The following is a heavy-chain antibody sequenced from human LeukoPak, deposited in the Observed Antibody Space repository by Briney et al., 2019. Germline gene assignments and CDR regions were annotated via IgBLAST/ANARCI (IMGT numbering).Heavy chain of an antibody. CDR2: IVPIFGAA. V-gene: IGHV1-69*13. J-gene: IGHJ4*02. CDR3: ATAPTMVGPTFD. CDR1: GGTFSSYT. Sequence: SVKVSCKASGGTFSSYTISWVRQAPGQGLEWMGRIVPIFGAANYARKFQGRVTITADESTSTAYMELSSLTSEDTAVYYCATAPTMVGPTFDWGQGTLVTVSS. D-gene: IGHD1-26*01.